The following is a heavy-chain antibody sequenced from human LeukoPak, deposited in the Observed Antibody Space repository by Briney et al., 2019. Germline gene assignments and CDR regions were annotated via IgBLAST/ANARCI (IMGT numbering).Heavy chain of an antibody. CDR3: ARILEGYHYYMDV. V-gene: IGHV3-7*01. J-gene: IGHJ6*03. Sequence: GGSLRLSCAASGFTFRSYWMSWVRQAPGKGLEWVANINQGGSVKYYVDSVKGRFTISRDNAKNSLYLQMNSLRVEDTAVYYCARILEGYHYYMDVWGKGTTVTVSS. CDR2: INQGGSVK. CDR1: GFTFRSYW.